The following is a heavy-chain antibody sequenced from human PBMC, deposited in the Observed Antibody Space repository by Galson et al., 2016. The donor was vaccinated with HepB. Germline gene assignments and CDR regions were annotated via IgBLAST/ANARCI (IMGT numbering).Heavy chain of an antibody. CDR3: ARVRSGYTGIAD. Sequence: SETLSLTCNASGGSVTSYFWGWIRQPPGKGLEWIGYTFYSGTTNYHPSLQSRVTMSVDMSKNLLSLRLNSVTAADTAVYYCARVRSGYTGIADWGQGTLVTVSS. J-gene: IGHJ4*02. V-gene: IGHV4-59*02. CDR1: GGSVTSYF. D-gene: IGHD3-22*01. CDR2: TFYSGTT.